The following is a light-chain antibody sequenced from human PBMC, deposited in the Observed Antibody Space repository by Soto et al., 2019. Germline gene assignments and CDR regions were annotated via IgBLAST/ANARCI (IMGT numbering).Light chain of an antibody. J-gene: IGKJ1*01. CDR2: AAS. Sequence: AIQLTQSPSSLSASVGDRVTITCRASQSVNSWLAWYQQKPGKAPKLLIYAASTLQSGVPSRFSGSGSGTDFTLTISCLQSEDFATYYCQQYYSYPRTFGQGTKVDIK. CDR1: QSVNSW. V-gene: IGKV1-8*01. CDR3: QQYYSYPRT.